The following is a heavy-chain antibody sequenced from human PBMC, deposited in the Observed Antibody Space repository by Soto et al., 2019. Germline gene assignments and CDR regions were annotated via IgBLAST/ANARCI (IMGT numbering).Heavy chain of an antibody. CDR3: ARAVYDSSGYYLDY. Sequence: SETLSLTCTVSGGSISSGDYYWSWIRQPPGKGLEWIGCIYYSGSTYYNPSLKGRVTISVDTSKNQFTLKLSSVTAADTAVYYCARAVYDSSGYYLDYWGQGTLVTVSS. CDR2: IYYSGST. D-gene: IGHD3-22*01. J-gene: IGHJ4*02. CDR1: GGSISSGDYY. V-gene: IGHV4-30-4*01.